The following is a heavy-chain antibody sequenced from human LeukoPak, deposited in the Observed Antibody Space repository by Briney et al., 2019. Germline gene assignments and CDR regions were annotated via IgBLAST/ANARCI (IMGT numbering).Heavy chain of an antibody. J-gene: IGHJ3*02. D-gene: IGHD3-22*01. CDR1: GGSISSYY. Sequence: SETLSLTCTVSGGSISSYYWSWIRQPPGKGLEWIGYIYYSGSTNYNPSLKSRVTISVDTSKNQFSLKLSSVTAADTAVYYCARARQWLPNDAFDIWGQGTMVTVSS. V-gene: IGHV4-59*01. CDR2: IYYSGST. CDR3: ARARQWLPNDAFDI.